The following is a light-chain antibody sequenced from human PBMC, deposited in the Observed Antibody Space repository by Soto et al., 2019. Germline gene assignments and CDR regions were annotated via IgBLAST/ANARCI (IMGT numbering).Light chain of an antibody. J-gene: IGLJ2*01. Sequence: QSALTQPASVSGSPGQSITISCTGTSSEVGTYNLVSWYQQHPGKAPKLVIYEGSKRPSGVSNRFSGSKSGNTASLTISGLQAEDEADYYCCSYAGSSTLVFGGGTKLTVL. CDR3: CSYAGSSTLV. CDR1: SSEVGTYNL. V-gene: IGLV2-23*01. CDR2: EGS.